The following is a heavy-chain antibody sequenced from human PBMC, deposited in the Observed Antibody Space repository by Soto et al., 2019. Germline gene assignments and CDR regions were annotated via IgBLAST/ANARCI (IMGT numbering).Heavy chain of an antibody. D-gene: IGHD3-22*01. J-gene: IGHJ4*02. Sequence: LSLTCAVYGGSFSGYYWSWIRQPPGKGLEWIGEINHSGSTNYNPSLKSRVTISVDTSKNQFSLKLSSVTAADTAVYYCARGSVIYDSSGYCFDYWGQGTLVTVSS. V-gene: IGHV4-34*01. CDR1: GGSFSGYY. CDR2: INHSGST. CDR3: ARGSVIYDSSGYCFDY.